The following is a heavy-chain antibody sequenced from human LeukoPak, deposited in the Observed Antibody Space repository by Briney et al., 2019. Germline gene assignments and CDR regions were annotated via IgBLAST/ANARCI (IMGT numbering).Heavy chain of an antibody. Sequence: GGSLRLSCAASGLTFSSYAMNWVRPAPGKGLEWVSSISRGSDHIFYADSMKGRFTISRDNAKNSLYLQMNSLGAEDTAVYYCARPYDTRGYFPDYWGQGTLVTVSS. CDR1: GLTFSSYA. CDR2: ISRGSDHI. CDR3: ARPYDTRGYFPDY. V-gene: IGHV3-21*01. D-gene: IGHD3-22*01. J-gene: IGHJ4*02.